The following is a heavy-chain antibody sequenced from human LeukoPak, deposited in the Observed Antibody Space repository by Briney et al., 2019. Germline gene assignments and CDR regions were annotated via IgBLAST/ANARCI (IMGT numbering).Heavy chain of an antibody. V-gene: IGHV1-18*01. Sequence: GASVTVSCKASGYTFTSYGISWVRQAPGQGLEWMGWISAYNGNTNYAQKLQGRVTMTTDTSTSTAYMELRSLRSDDTAVYYCVRPRMVRGVPSFDYWGQGTLVTVSS. J-gene: IGHJ4*02. CDR2: ISAYNGNT. CDR1: GYTFTSYG. D-gene: IGHD3-10*01. CDR3: VRPRMVRGVPSFDY.